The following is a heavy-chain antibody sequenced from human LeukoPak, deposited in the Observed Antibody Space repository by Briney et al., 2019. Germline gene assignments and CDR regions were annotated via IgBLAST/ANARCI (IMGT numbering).Heavy chain of an antibody. J-gene: IGHJ3*02. D-gene: IGHD6-13*01. CDR1: GYTFTGYY. CDR2: INPNSGGT. CDR3: ARAGQQLVERDAFDI. Sequence: GASVKVSCKASGYTFTGYYMHWVRQAPGQGLEWMGWINPNSGGTNYAQKFQGWVTMTRDTSISTAYMELSRLRSDDTAVYYCARAGQQLVERDAFDIWGQGTMVTVSS. V-gene: IGHV1-2*04.